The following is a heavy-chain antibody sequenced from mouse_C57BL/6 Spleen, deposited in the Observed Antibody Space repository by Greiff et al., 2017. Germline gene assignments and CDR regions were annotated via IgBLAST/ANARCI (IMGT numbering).Heavy chain of an antibody. Sequence: VKLMESGAELVKPGASVKMSCKVSGSTFTSYWITWVKQRPGQGLEWIGDIYPGSGSTNYNEKFKSKATLTVDTSSSTAYMQLSSLTSEDSAVYYCARDSSGYAWFAYWGQGTPVTVSA. CDR2: IYPGSGST. CDR1: GSTFTSYW. J-gene: IGHJ3*01. V-gene: IGHV1-55*01. CDR3: ARDSSGYAWFAY. D-gene: IGHD3-2*02.